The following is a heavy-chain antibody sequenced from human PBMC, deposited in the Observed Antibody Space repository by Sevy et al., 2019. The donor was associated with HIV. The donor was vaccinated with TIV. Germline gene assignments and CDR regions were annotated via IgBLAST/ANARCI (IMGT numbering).Heavy chain of an antibody. V-gene: IGHV3-53*01. CDR2: IYSGGST. CDR1: GFTVSSNY. CDR3: ARDTRAAAGYYYYYGMDV. J-gene: IGHJ6*02. D-gene: IGHD6-13*01. Sequence: VGSLRLSCAASGFTVSSNYMSWVRQAPGKGLEWVSVIYSGGSTYYADSVKGRFTISRDNSKNTLYLQMNSLRAEDTAVYYCARDTRAAAGYYYYYGMDVWGQGTTVTVSS.